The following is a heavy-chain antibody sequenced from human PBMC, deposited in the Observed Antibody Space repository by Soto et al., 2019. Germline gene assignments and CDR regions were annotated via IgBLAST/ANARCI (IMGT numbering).Heavy chain of an antibody. CDR1: GFSLTTSGAG. V-gene: IGHV2-5*01. D-gene: IGHD1-26*01. J-gene: IGHJ4*02. CDR2: ISWKDDK. CDR3: AHRYGGNYYRWYSDF. Sequence: VSGPTLVNPTQTLTLTCSFSGFSLTTSGAGVGWLRQPPGKALEWLALISWKDDKRYNPGLKNRLTITKDPSKNQVVLTMTNMDPVDTGTYYCAHRYGGNYYRWYSDFWGQGTLVTVSS.